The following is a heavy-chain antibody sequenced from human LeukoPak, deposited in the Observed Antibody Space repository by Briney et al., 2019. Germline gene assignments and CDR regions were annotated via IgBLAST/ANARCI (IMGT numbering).Heavy chain of an antibody. Sequence: PGGSLRLSCAASGFTFSTYSMNWVRQAPGKGLEWVSYISSSSSTIYYADSVKGRFTISRDNSKNTLYLQMSSLRTEDTAVYFCAKALGNWNYEDYWGQGTLVSVSS. CDR2: ISSSSSTI. V-gene: IGHV3-48*01. D-gene: IGHD1-7*01. CDR3: AKALGNWNYEDY. J-gene: IGHJ4*02. CDR1: GFTFSTYS.